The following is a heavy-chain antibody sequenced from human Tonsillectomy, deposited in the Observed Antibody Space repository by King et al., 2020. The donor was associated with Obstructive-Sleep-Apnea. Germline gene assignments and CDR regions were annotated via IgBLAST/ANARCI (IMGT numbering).Heavy chain of an antibody. Sequence: VQLVESGGGVVQPGRSLRLSCAASGFTFSSYGMHWVRQAPGKGLEWVAVIWYDGSNKYYADSVKGRFTISRDNSKKKLYLQMNSLRAEDTAVYYCARGAFGGVIVIPWFAPSGQGTLVTVSS. V-gene: IGHV3-33*01. J-gene: IGHJ5*02. CDR2: IWYDGSNK. D-gene: IGHD3-16*02. CDR1: GFTFSSYG. CDR3: ARGAFGGVIVIPWFAP.